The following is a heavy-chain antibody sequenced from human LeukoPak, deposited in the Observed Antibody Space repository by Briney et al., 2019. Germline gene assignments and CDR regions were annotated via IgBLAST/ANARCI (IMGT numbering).Heavy chain of an antibody. CDR2: INPNSGGT. CDR3: ARSDTAMVTPMHY. CDR1: GYTFTSYG. J-gene: IGHJ4*02. D-gene: IGHD5-18*01. Sequence: ASVKVSCKASGYTFTSYGIGWVRQAPGQGLEWMGWINPNSGGTNYAQKFQGRVTMTRDTSISTAYMELSRLRSDDTAVYYCARSDTAMVTPMHYWGQGTLVTVSS. V-gene: IGHV1-2*02.